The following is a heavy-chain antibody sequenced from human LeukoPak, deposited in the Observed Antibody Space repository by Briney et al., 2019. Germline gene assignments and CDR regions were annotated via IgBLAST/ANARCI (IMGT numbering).Heavy chain of an antibody. CDR2: IKPDASDK. D-gene: IGHD3-22*01. CDR1: GFSLSDYW. CDR3: AKDAITMIVVENWFDP. Sequence: LPGGSLRLSCAASGFSLSDYWMSWVRQAPGTGLEWVATIKPDASDKYYVDSVKGRFTISRDNAKSSLYLQMNSLRAEDTAVYYCAKDAITMIVVENWFDPWGQGTLVTVSS. J-gene: IGHJ5*02. V-gene: IGHV3-7*03.